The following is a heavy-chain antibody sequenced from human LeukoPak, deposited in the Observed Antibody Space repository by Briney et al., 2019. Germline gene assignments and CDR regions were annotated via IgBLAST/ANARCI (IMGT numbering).Heavy chain of an antibody. J-gene: IGHJ4*02. CDR2: ISSGGGVM. CDR1: GFTFSTHS. V-gene: IGHV3-21*04. CDR3: TTKVIRGNSGDDYDD. D-gene: IGHD5-12*01. Sequence: TGGSLRLSCAASGFTFSTHSMNWVRQAPGKGLEWVSSISSGGGVMHYADSVKGRFTISRDDSKSTLYLQMNSLRAEDTAVYYCTTKVIRGNSGDDYDDWGQGTLVTVSS.